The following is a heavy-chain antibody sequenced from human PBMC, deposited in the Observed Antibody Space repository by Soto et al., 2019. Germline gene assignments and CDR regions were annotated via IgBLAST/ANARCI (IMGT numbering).Heavy chain of an antibody. CDR3: ARGTGPGSFLIDY. Sequence: HVQLVESGGGVVQPGRSLRLSCATSGFIFSNYAMHWVRQAPGQGLEWVALILSDGSYDNYAESVKGRFTISRDNSKNTLYVQMNSLRVEDTAVYFCARGTGPGSFLIDYWGQGTLVTVSS. CDR1: GFIFSNYA. V-gene: IGHV3-33*01. J-gene: IGHJ4*02. D-gene: IGHD3-10*01. CDR2: ILSDGSYD.